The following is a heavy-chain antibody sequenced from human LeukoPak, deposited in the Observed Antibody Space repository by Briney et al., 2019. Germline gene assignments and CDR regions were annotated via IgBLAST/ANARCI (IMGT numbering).Heavy chain of an antibody. Sequence: GGSLRLSRAASGFTFSSYAMSWVRQAPGKGLEWVSAISGSGGSTYYADSVKGRFTISRDNSKNTLYLQMNSLRAEDTAVYYCAKASYGSGSYEVSSYWGQGTLVTVSS. D-gene: IGHD3-10*01. CDR1: GFTFSSYA. V-gene: IGHV3-23*01. CDR2: ISGSGGST. CDR3: AKASYGSGSYEVSSY. J-gene: IGHJ4*02.